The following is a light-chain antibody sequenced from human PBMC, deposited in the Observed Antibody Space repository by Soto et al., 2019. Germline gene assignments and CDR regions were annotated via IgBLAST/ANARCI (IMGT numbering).Light chain of an antibody. Sequence: DIQMTQSPSSLSASLGDRVTVXXQASQDITNYLSWYQQKPGKAPXLLISDASNLEIGVPSRFSGRGSGTDFSLTINNLQPEDFATYFCQQYDDLPLTFGGGTKVDI. CDR3: QQYDDLPLT. CDR1: QDITNY. CDR2: DAS. J-gene: IGKJ4*01. V-gene: IGKV1-33*01.